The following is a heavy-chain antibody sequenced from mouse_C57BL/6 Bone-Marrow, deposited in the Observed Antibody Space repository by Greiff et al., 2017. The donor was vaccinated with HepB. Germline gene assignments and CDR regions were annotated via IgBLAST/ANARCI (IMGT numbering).Heavy chain of an antibody. CDR1: GYTFTSYW. D-gene: IGHD1-1*01. V-gene: IGHV1-72*01. CDR2: IDPNSGGT. CDR3: ASLYYGSSPYWYFDV. J-gene: IGHJ1*03. Sequence: QVQLKQSGAELVKPGASVKLSCKASGYTFTSYWMHWVKQRPGRGLEWIGRIDPNSGGTKYNEKFKSKATLTVDKPSSTAYMQLSSLTSEDSAVYYCASLYYGSSPYWYFDVWGTGTTVTVSS.